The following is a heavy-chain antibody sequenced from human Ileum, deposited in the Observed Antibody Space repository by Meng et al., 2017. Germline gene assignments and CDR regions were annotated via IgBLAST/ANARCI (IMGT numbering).Heavy chain of an antibody. CDR2: IYYSGST. CDR3: ARLMVVGNTGYHFDN. J-gene: IGHJ4*02. D-gene: IGHD2-15*01. V-gene: IGHV4-59*08. Sequence: VQLQESGPGLVKPSETLSLTGTVSGGFISNYYWSWIRQPPRKGLEWIGYIYYSGSTNYNSSLKSRVTISVDTSKNQFSLKLSSVTAADTAVYYCARLMVVGNTGYHFDNWGQGTLVTVSS. CDR1: GGFISNYY.